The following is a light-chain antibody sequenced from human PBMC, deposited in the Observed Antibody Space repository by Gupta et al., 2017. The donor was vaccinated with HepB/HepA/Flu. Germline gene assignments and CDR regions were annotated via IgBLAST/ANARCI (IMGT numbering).Light chain of an antibody. V-gene: IGKV3-20*01. CDR2: AAS. J-gene: IGKJ2*01. CDR3: QQYGGSPLYT. CDR1: QSVSSNY. Sequence: IVLTQSSGTLSLSPGERATLSCRASQSVSSNYLAWYQQKPGQAPRLLIYAASSRATGIPDRFSGSGSGTDFTLTISRLEPEDFAVYYCQQYGGSPLYTFGQGTKLEIK.